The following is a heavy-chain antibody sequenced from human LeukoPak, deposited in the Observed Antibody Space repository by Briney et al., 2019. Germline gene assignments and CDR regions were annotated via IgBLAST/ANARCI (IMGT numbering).Heavy chain of an antibody. CDR1: GFTFSSYA. J-gene: IGHJ4*02. D-gene: IGHD2-15*01. CDR2: ISGSGGST. CDR3: AKLTGYCSGGSCYPIDY. Sequence: SGGSLRLSCAASGFTFSSYAMSWVRQAPGKGLEWVSAISGSGGSTYYADSVKGRFTISRDNSKNTLYLQMNSLRAEDTAVYYCAKLTGYCSGGSCYPIDYWGKGTLVTVSS. V-gene: IGHV3-23*01.